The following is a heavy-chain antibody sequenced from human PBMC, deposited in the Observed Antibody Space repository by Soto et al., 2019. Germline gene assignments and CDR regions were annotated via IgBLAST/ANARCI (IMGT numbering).Heavy chain of an antibody. CDR1: GFTFSSYW. V-gene: IGHV3-7*04. Sequence: EVQLVESGGGLVQPGGSLRLSCTASGFTFSSYWMTGVRQAPGKWLEWVANIKQDGSDKFYVDSVKGRFTISRDNAKNSLYLKMRSLRAAATAVYYCARGSLWGRGTLVTVSS. CDR3: ARGSL. J-gene: IGHJ2*01. CDR2: IKQDGSDK.